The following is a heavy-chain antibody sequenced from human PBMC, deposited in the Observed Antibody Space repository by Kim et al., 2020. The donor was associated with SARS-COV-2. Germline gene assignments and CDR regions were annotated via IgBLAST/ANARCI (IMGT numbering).Heavy chain of an antibody. CDR3: ARDGTTRNGGYYFDY. D-gene: IGHD1-1*01. Sequence: ASVKVSCKASGYTFTSYAMHWVRQAPGQGLEWMGWINVGYGNTRYLQKFQGRVTITRDTSASTAYMKLSGLRSEDTAVYFCARDGTTRNGGYYFDYWGQG. V-gene: IGHV1-3*01. CDR2: INVGYGNT. J-gene: IGHJ4*02. CDR1: GYTFTSYA.